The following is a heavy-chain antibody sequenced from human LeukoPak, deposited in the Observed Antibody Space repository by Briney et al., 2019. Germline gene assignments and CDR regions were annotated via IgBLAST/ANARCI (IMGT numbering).Heavy chain of an antibody. CDR2: MNPNSGNT. J-gene: IGHJ4*02. D-gene: IGHD6-6*01. CDR1: GYTFTGYY. V-gene: IGHV1-8*02. Sequence: ASVKVSCKASGYTFTGYYMHWVRQATGQGLEWMGWMNPNSGNTGYAQKFQGRVTMTRNTSISTAYMELSSLRSEDTAVYYCARDGIAARLWGQGTLVTVSS. CDR3: ARDGIAARL.